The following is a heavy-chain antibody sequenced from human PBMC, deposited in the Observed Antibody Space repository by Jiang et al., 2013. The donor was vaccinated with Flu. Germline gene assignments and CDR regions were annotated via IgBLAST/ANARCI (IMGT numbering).Heavy chain of an antibody. D-gene: IGHD1-26*01. V-gene: IGHV2-70*01. CDR1: GFSLSTSGMC. J-gene: IGHJ3*02. Sequence: LVKPTQTLTLTCTFSGFSLSTSGMCVSWIRQPPGKALEWLALIDWDDDKYYSTSLKTRLTISKDTSKNQVVLTMTNMDPVDTATYYCARISGWGIVGATSAFDIWGQGTMVTVSS. CDR2: IDWDDDK. CDR3: ARISGWGIVGATSAFDI.